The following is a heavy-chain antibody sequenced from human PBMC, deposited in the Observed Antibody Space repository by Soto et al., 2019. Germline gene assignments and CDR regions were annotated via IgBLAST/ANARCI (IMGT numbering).Heavy chain of an antibody. D-gene: IGHD2-15*01. Sequence: ASVKVSCKASGYTFTSYGISWVRHAPGQGLEWMGWISAYNGNTNYAQKLQGRVTMTTDTSTSTAYMELRSLRSDDTAVYYCARVEHCSGRSCYLEHWFDPWGQGTLVTVSS. J-gene: IGHJ5*02. CDR1: GYTFTSYG. V-gene: IGHV1-18*01. CDR3: ARVEHCSGRSCYLEHWFDP. CDR2: ISAYNGNT.